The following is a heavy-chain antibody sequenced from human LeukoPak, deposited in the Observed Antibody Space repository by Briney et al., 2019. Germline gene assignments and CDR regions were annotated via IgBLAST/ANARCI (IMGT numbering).Heavy chain of an antibody. V-gene: IGHV3-7*01. Sequence: PGGSLRLSCAASGFTLSSYWMSWVRQAPGKGLEWVANIKQDGSEKYYVDSVKGRFTISRDNAKNSLYLQMNSLRAEDTAVYYCARVRQWLVLTFDYWGQGTLVTVSS. D-gene: IGHD6-19*01. CDR1: GFTLSSYW. CDR2: IKQDGSEK. J-gene: IGHJ4*02. CDR3: ARVRQWLVLTFDY.